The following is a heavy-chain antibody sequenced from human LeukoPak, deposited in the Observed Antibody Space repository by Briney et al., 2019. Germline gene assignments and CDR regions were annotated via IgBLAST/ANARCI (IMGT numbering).Heavy chain of an antibody. CDR1: GFTFRSYA. V-gene: IGHV3-30*18. Sequence: GGSLRLSCAASGFTFRSYAIHWVRQAPGKGLEWVALISYDGSYEYYADSVKGRFTISRDNSKNTLYLQMNSLRAEDTAVYYCAKRGDCSGGICYYFDYWGQGTLVTVSS. D-gene: IGHD2-15*01. CDR3: AKRGDCSGGICYYFDY. CDR2: ISYDGSYE. J-gene: IGHJ4*02.